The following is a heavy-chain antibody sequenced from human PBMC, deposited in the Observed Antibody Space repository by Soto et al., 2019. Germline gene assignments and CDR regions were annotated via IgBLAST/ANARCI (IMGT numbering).Heavy chain of an antibody. V-gene: IGHV1-18*01. D-gene: IGHD2-15*01. Sequence: ASVKVSCKASGYTFTSYGISWVRQAPGQGLEWMGWISAYNGNTNYAQKLQGRVTMTTDTSTSTAYMELRSLRSDDTAVYYCARESLGYCSGGSCRLTLGAYYYYYYGMDVWG. CDR2: ISAYNGNT. CDR3: ARESLGYCSGGSCRLTLGAYYYYYYGMDV. J-gene: IGHJ6*02. CDR1: GYTFTSYG.